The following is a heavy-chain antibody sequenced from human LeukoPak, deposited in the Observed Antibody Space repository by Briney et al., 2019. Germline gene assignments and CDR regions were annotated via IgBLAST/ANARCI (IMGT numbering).Heavy chain of an antibody. CDR2: VSPNSGNT. D-gene: IGHD4-11*01. Sequence: ASVKVSCKASGYTFTNHDINWVRQATGQGLEWMGWVSPNSGNTVYAQKVKGRVIMTMDPSMSTAYMELSSLLSEDTVVYYCARGGPDDNYDDFDYWGQGTLVTVAS. CDR1: GYTFTNHD. CDR3: ARGGPDDNYDDFDY. V-gene: IGHV1-8*01. J-gene: IGHJ4*02.